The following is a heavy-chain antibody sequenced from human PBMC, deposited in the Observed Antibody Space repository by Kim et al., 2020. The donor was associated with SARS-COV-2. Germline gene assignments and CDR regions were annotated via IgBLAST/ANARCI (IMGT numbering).Heavy chain of an antibody. CDR2: ISAYNGNT. CDR3: ARDPSYYGSGSYTVAGKDGMDV. Sequence: ASVKVSCKASGYTFTSYGISWVRQAPGQGLEWMGWISAYNGNTNYAQKLQGRVTMTTDTSTSTAYMELRSLRSDDTAVYYCARDPSYYGSGSYTVAGKDGMDVWGQGTTVTVSS. J-gene: IGHJ6*02. CDR1: GYTFTSYG. V-gene: IGHV1-18*01. D-gene: IGHD3-10*01.